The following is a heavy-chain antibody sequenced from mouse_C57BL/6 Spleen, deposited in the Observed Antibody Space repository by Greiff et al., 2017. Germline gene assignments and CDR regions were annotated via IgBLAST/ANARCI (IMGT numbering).Heavy chain of an antibody. V-gene: IGHV1-55*01. J-gene: IGHJ2*01. CDR2: IYPGSGST. Sequence: QVQLQQPGAELVKPGASVKMSCKASGYTFTSYWITWVKQRPGQGLEWIGDIYPGSGSTNYNEKFKSKATLTVDTSSSTAYMQLSSLTSEDSAVYYCARSGFYDGSSLFDYWGQGTTLTVSS. CDR1: GYTFTSYW. D-gene: IGHD2-3*01. CDR3: ARSGFYDGSSLFDY.